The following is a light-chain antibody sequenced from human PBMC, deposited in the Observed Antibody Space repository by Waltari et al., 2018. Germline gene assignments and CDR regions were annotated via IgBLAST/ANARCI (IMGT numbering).Light chain of an antibody. V-gene: IGKV1-39*01. CDR3: HQSYSTPWT. CDR2: AAS. Sequence: DIQMTHSPSSPSASVGDRVTVTCRASQSISIHLNWYQQQPGKAPNLLIYAASSVQSGVPSRFSGSGSGTDFTLTISSLQPEDFATYYCHQSYSTPWTFGQGTKVEIK. J-gene: IGKJ1*01. CDR1: QSISIH.